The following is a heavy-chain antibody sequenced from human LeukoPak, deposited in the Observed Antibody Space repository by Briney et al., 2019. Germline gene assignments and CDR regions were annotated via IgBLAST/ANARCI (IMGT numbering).Heavy chain of an antibody. CDR2: IYYSGST. Sequence: SETLSLTCTVSGGSISSTSYYWGWIRQPPGKGLEWIGSIYYSGSTYYKPSLKSRVTISVDTSKNQFSLKLTSVTAADTAVYYCARQVRGYCSSTSCHTDYWGQGTPVTVSS. J-gene: IGHJ4*02. V-gene: IGHV4-39*01. CDR3: ARQVRGYCSSTSCHTDY. D-gene: IGHD2-2*01. CDR1: GGSISSTSYY.